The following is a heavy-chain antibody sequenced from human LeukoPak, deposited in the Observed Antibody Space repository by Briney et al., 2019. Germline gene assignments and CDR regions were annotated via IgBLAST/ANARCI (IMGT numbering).Heavy chain of an antibody. D-gene: IGHD2-2*01. CDR1: GVSISSGSNY. CDR3: ARGRGVPAAMRLRSGNYYMDV. Sequence: PSETPSLTCSVSGVSISSGSNYWGWIRQPPGKTLEWIGSIYSSGSTYYNSSLKSRVIILIDTSKNQFSLKLSSVTAADTAVYYCARGRGVPAAMRLRSGNYYMDVWGKGTTVTVSS. CDR2: IYSSGST. V-gene: IGHV4-39*07. J-gene: IGHJ6*03.